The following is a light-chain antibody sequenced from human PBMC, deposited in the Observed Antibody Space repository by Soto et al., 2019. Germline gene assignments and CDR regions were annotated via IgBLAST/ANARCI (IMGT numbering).Light chain of an antibody. V-gene: IGLV2-14*01. CDR2: DVS. CDR3: SSYTSSITRV. Sequence: QSVLTQPASVSGSPGQSIAIFCTGTSSDVGGYNYVSWYQLHPDKAPKLIIYDVSNRPSGVSNRFSGSKSGNTASLTISGLQPEDEADYYCSSYTSSITRVFGTGTKVTVL. CDR1: SSDVGGYNY. J-gene: IGLJ1*01.